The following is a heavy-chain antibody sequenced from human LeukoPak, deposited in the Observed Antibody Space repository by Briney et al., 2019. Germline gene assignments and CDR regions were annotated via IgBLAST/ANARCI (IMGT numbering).Heavy chain of an antibody. CDR1: GFTFSSYS. CDR3: ARDTAILVGGWYGGWFDP. D-gene: IGHD6-19*01. J-gene: IGHJ5*02. Sequence: GGSLRLSCAASGFTFSSYSMNWVRQAPGKGLEWVLSISSSSSYIYYADSVKGRFTISRDNAKNSLYLQMNSLRAEDTAVYYCARDTAILVGGWYGGWFDPWGQGTLVTVSS. V-gene: IGHV3-21*01. CDR2: ISSSSSYI.